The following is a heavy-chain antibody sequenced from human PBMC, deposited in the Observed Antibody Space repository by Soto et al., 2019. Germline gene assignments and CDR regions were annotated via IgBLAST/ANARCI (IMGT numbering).Heavy chain of an antibody. CDR3: AKVLQISLMRRYSYAFDV. J-gene: IGHJ3*01. CDR2: ISYDGSYK. Sequence: QVQLVESGGGVVQWGGSVRLSCTASGFTFNSHTMHWVRQAPGEGLEWVAVISYDGSYKFYADSVKGRFTISRGNSKSTLYLQMNSLRAEDTAVYYCAKVLQISLMRRYSYAFDVWGQGTMVTVS. D-gene: IGHD6-13*01. V-gene: IGHV3-30-3*01. CDR1: GFTFNSHT.